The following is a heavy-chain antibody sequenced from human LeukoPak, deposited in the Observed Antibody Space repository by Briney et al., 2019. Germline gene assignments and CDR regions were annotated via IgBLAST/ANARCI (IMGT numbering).Heavy chain of an antibody. CDR2: IYYSGST. CDR3: ARDASCSSWYDWNWFDP. V-gene: IGHV4-34*09. J-gene: IGHJ5*02. D-gene: IGHD6-13*01. CDR1: GGSFSGYY. Sequence: SETLSLTCAVYGGSFSGYYWSWIRQPPGKGLEWIGYIYYSGSTYYNPSLKSRVTISVDTSKNQFSLKLSSVTAADTALYYCARDASCSSWYDWNWFDPWGQGTLVTVSS.